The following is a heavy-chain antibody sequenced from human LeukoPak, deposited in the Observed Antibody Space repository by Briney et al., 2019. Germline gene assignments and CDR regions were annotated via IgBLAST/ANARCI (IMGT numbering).Heavy chain of an antibody. J-gene: IGHJ4*02. D-gene: IGHD6-13*01. CDR1: GFTFSSYA. CDR2: ISYDGSNK. CDR3: ASGRIAAAGLFDY. V-gene: IGHV3-30-3*01. Sequence: PGGSLRLSCAASGFTFSSYAMSWVRQAPGKGLEWVAVISYDGSNKYYADSVKGRFTISRDNSKNTLYLQMNSLRAEDTAVYYCASGRIAAAGLFDYWGQGTLVTVSS.